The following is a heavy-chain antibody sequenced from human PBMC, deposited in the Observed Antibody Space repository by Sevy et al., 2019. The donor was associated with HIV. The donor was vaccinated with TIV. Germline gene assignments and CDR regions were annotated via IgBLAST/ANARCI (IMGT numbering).Heavy chain of an antibody. CDR2: IKQDGSEK. CDR3: ATGELWLQGGYYFDY. J-gene: IGHJ4*02. Sequence: GGSLRLSCAASGFTFSSYWMSWVRRAPGKGLEWVANIKQDGSEKDYVDSVKGRFTISRDNAKNSLYLQMNSLRAEDTAVYYCATGELWLQGGYYFDYWGQGTLVTVSS. V-gene: IGHV3-7*03. D-gene: IGHD5-18*01. CDR1: GFTFSSYW.